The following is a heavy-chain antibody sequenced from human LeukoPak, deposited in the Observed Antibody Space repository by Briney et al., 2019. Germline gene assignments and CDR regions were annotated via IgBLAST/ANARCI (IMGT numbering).Heavy chain of an antibody. CDR1: GGSFSGYY. Sequence: PSETLSLTCAVYGGSFSGYYWSWIRQPPGKGLAWIGEINHSGSTNYNASLKSRVTISVDTSKNQFSLKLSSVTAADTAVYYCARGRLRYYYDSGGYYYGIRFDYWGQGTLVTVSS. D-gene: IGHD3-22*01. V-gene: IGHV4-34*01. J-gene: IGHJ4*02. CDR2: INHSGST. CDR3: ARGRLRYYYDSGGYYYGIRFDY.